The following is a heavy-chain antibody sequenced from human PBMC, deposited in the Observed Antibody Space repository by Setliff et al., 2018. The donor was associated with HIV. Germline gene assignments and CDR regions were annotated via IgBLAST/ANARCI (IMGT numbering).Heavy chain of an antibody. CDR1: GFTFSSYV. Sequence: GGSLRLSCAATGFTFSSYVLHWVRQAPGKGLEWVAVMSTGGGIKICADSVKGRFTISRDNSGNTLFLQMNNLRPEDTATYYCVRDPIEGSPDYFDYWGQGALVTVSS. J-gene: IGHJ4*02. V-gene: IGHV3-30-3*01. CDR2: MSTGGGIK. D-gene: IGHD1-26*01. CDR3: VRDPIEGSPDYFDY.